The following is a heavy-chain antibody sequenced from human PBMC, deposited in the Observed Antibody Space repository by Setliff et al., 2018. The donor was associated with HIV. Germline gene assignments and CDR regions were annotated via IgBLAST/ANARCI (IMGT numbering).Heavy chain of an antibody. CDR1: GGTLSSYI. V-gene: IGHV1-69*13. J-gene: IGHJ4*02. Sequence: SVKVSCKASGGTLSSYITAWVRQAPGQGLEWMGGIHPIFGTTNYARGFMGRVSITADESTNTAYMELSSLRSDDSAIYYCARGIPRGTVFGVVGYFDYWGQGTPVTVSS. D-gene: IGHD3-3*01. CDR2: IHPIFGTT. CDR3: ARGIPRGTVFGVVGYFDY.